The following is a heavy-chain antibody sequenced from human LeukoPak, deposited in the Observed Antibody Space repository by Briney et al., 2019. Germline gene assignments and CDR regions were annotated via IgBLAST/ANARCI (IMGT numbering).Heavy chain of an antibody. CDR1: GASIISDKW. D-gene: IGHD3-9*01. CDR3: ARGVDWKFDY. V-gene: IGHV4-4*02. Sequence: SGTLSLTCVVSGASIISDKWWTWARQPPGKGLEWIGEIHPSGRTNYKPSLKSRVSMSVDRSKNQFSLKMTSVTAADTAFYYCARGVDWKFDYWGQGALVTVSS. J-gene: IGHJ4*02. CDR2: IHPSGRT.